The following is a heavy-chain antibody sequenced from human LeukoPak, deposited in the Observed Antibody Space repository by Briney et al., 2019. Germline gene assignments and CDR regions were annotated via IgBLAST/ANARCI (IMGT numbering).Heavy chain of an antibody. Sequence: PSETLSLTCTVSGGSISSYYWSWIRQPAGKGLEWIGHMYTSGTTNYNPSLKSRVTISVDTSKNQLSLKLSSVTTADTAVYYCARGPYGSGISNWFDPWGQGTLVIVSS. CDR3: ARGPYGSGISNWFDP. CDR1: GGSISSYY. V-gene: IGHV4-4*07. J-gene: IGHJ5*02. D-gene: IGHD3-10*01. CDR2: MYTSGTT.